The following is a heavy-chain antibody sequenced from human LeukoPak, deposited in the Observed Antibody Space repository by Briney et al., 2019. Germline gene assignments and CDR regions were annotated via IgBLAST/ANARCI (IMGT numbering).Heavy chain of an antibody. V-gene: IGHV4-59*01. CDR2: IYYSGST. D-gene: IGHD3-22*01. CDR3: ARGHDYYDSSGYYYEGGGDLYYFDY. Sequence: SETLSLTCAVYGGPFSSYYWSWIRQPPGKGLEWIGYIYYSGSTNYNPSLKSQVTISVDASKNQFSLKLSSVTAADTAVYYCARGHDYYDSSGYYYEGGGDLYYFDYWGQGTLVTVSS. CDR1: GGPFSSYY. J-gene: IGHJ4*02.